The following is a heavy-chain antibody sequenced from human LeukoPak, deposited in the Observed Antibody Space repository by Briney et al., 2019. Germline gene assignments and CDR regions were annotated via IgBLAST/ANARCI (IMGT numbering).Heavy chain of an antibody. CDR3: ARDQGGDLYGMDV. D-gene: IGHD3-16*01. CDR2: ISAYNGNT. Sequence: GASVKVSCKASGYTFTSYGISWVRQAPGQGLEWMGWISAYNGNTDYAQKLQGRVTMTTDTSTSTAYMELRSLGSDDTAVYYCARDQGGDLYGMDVWGQGTTVTVSS. CDR1: GYTFTSYG. J-gene: IGHJ6*02. V-gene: IGHV1-18*01.